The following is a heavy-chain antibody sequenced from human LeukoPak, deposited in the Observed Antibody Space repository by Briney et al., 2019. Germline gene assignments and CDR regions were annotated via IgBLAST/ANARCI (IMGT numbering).Heavy chain of an antibody. D-gene: IGHD3-22*01. CDR1: GYTFTGYY. CDR3: ARAVPLPYDSSGSIPYYFDN. V-gene: IGHV1-2*02. Sequence: ASVKVPCKASGYTFTGYYMHWVRQAPGQGLEWMGWINPNSGGTNAAQKFQARVTMTRDTSTRTVYMELSRLRSDDTAVYFCARAVPLPYDSSGSIPYYFDNWGQGTLVTVSS. J-gene: IGHJ4*02. CDR2: INPNSGGT.